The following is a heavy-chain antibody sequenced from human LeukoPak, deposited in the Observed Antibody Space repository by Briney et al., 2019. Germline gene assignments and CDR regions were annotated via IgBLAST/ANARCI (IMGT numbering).Heavy chain of an antibody. V-gene: IGHV3-48*04. CDR3: ARGGTYNNYYYMDV. D-gene: IGHD1-14*01. CDR2: ISSSSGTI. Sequence: GGSLRLSCAASGFTFSSYTMSWVRQAPGKGLEWVSYISSSSGTIYYADSVKGRFTISRDNAKNSLYLQMNSLRAEDTAVYYCARGGTYNNYYYMDVWGKGTTVTVSS. CDR1: GFTFSSYT. J-gene: IGHJ6*03.